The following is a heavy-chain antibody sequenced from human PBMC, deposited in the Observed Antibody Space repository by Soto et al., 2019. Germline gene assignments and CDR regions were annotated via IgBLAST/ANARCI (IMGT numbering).Heavy chain of an antibody. CDR3: ARDAYNWNDEWWFDP. J-gene: IGHJ5*02. CDR2: INSDGSST. CDR1: GFTFSSYW. V-gene: IGHV3-74*01. Sequence: GGSLRLSCAASGFTFSSYWMHWVRQAPGKGLVWVSRINSDGSSTSYADSVKGRFTISRDNAKNTLYLQMNSLRAEDTAVYYCARDAYNWNDEWWFDPWGQGTLVTVSS. D-gene: IGHD1-1*01.